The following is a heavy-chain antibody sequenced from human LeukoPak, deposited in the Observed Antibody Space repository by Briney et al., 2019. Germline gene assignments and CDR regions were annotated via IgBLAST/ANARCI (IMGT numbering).Heavy chain of an antibody. V-gene: IGHV3-30*04. CDR2: ISYDGSNK. J-gene: IGHJ4*02. Sequence: GVSLRLFCAASGFTFSSYAMHWVRQAPGKGLEWVAVISYDGSNKYYADSVKGRFTISRDNYKNTLYLQMNSLRAEDTAVYYCARDPPKGESGSYPDYWGQGTLVTVSS. CDR3: ARDPPKGESGSYPDY. D-gene: IGHD1-26*01. CDR1: GFTFSSYA.